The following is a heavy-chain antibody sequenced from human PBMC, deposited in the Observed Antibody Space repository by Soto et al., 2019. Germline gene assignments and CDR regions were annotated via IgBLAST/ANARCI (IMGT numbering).Heavy chain of an antibody. Sequence: GGSLRLSCAASGFTFSSYAMSWVRQAPGKGLEWVSAISGSGGSTYYADSVKGRFTISRDNSKNTLYLQMNSLRAEDTAVYYCAKAWGVLLWFGRGNYYMDVWGKGTTVTVSS. D-gene: IGHD3-10*01. V-gene: IGHV3-23*01. J-gene: IGHJ6*03. CDR1: GFTFSSYA. CDR2: ISGSGGST. CDR3: AKAWGVLLWFGRGNYYMDV.